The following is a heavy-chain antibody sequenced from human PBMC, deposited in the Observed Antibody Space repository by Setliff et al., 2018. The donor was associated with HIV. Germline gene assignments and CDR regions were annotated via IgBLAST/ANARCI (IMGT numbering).Heavy chain of an antibody. Sequence: ASVKVSCKASGYNFITFGINWVRQAPGQGLEWMGRISTYSGKTDYAEKFQGKLAMTMDTSTRTVFMELRSLTLDDTSVYYCARGSAPNIVVAASLDIWGQGTLVTVSS. CDR1: GYNFITFG. J-gene: IGHJ4*01. CDR3: ARGSAPNIVVAASLDI. CDR2: ISTYSGKT. D-gene: IGHD6-19*01. V-gene: IGHV1-18*01.